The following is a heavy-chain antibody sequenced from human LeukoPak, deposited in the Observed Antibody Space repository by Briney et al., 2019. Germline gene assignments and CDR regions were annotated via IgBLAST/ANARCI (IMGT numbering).Heavy chain of an antibody. CDR3: ATLLGETYFFDF. Sequence: GASVKVSCKVSGTYSLNELSMHWVRQAPGKGLEWMGGFDPEDGETIYAQSFKGRVTVTEDTSTDTVYMDLSSLRSEDTAVYYCATLLGETYFFDFWGQGTLDTVSS. V-gene: IGHV1-24*01. CDR1: GTYSLNELS. D-gene: IGHD1-26*01. J-gene: IGHJ4*02. CDR2: FDPEDGET.